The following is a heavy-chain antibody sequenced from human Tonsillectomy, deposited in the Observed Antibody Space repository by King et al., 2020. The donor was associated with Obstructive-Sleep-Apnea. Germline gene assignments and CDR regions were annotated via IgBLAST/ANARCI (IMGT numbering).Heavy chain of an antibody. Sequence: VQLVESGAEVKKPGASVKVSCKASGYTFTGYYMHWVRQAPGQGLEWMGWINPNSGGTNYAQKFQGWVTMTRDTSISTAYMELSRLRSDDTAVYYCARATNQVWSLFDYWGQGTLVTVSS. CDR2: INPNSGGT. V-gene: IGHV1-2*04. J-gene: IGHJ4*02. D-gene: IGHD2-8*02. CDR1: GYTFTGYY. CDR3: ARATNQVWSLFDY.